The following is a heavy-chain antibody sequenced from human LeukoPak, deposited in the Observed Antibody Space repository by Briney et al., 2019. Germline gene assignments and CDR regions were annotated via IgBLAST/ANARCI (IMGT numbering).Heavy chain of an antibody. CDR2: ISSSSSYI. CDR3: ARDFGYPQDFDWLPFDY. J-gene: IGHJ4*02. D-gene: IGHD3-9*01. CDR1: GFTFSSYS. V-gene: IGHV3-21*01. Sequence: GGSLRLSCAASGFTFSSYSMSWVRQAPGKGLEWVSSISSSSSYIYYADSVKGRFTISRDDAKNSLYLQMNSLRAEDTAVYYCARDFGYPQDFDWLPFDYWGQGTLVTVSS.